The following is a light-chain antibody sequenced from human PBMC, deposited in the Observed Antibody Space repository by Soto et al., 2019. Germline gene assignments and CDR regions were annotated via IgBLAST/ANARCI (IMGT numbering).Light chain of an antibody. CDR3: LQDHTYPWT. J-gene: IGKJ1*01. CDR1: QGISSY. V-gene: IGKV1-8*01. CDR2: AAS. Sequence: AIRMTQSPSSFSASTGDRVTITCRASQGISSYLSWYQQKPGKAPKLLIYAASTLQSGVPSRFSGNASGTTFTLTISSLQPEDVATYYCLQDHTYPWTFGQGTKVDI.